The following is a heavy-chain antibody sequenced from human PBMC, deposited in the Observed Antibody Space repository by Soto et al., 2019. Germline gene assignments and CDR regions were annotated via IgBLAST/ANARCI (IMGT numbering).Heavy chain of an antibody. CDR3: AKTTYGSGSYYFDY. V-gene: IGHV3-72*01. CDR2: TRNKANSYTT. Sequence: EVQLVESGGGLVQPGGSLRLSCAASGFTFSDHYMDWVRQAPGKGLEWVGRTRNKANSYTTEYAASVKGRFSISRDDSKNSLYLQMNSLKPEDTAVYYCAKTTYGSGSYYFDYWGQGTLVTVSS. D-gene: IGHD3-10*01. J-gene: IGHJ4*02. CDR1: GFTFSDHY.